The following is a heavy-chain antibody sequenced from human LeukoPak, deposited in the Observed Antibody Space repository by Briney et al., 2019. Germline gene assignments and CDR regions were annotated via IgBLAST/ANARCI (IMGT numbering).Heavy chain of an antibody. D-gene: IGHD1-26*01. J-gene: IGHJ4*02. CDR2: ISGSGDTT. Sequence: GGSLRLSCAASGFSFSNYGMSWVRQAPGKGLEWVSAISGSGDTTYYADSVKGRFTISRDNSKNTLYLQMNSLRAEDTAIYYCAKEYTGTFSPFPSYFDNWGQGTLVTVSS. CDR1: GFSFSNYG. V-gene: IGHV3-23*01. CDR3: AKEYTGTFSPFPSYFDN.